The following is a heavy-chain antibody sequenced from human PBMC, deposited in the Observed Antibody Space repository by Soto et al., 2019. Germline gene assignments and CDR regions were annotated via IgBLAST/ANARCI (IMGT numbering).Heavy chain of an antibody. CDR2: ISSNGGST. J-gene: IGHJ3*02. V-gene: IGHV3-64*01. D-gene: IGHD2-15*01. Sequence: WGSLRLPCAASGFTFSSYAMHWVRQAPGEGLEYVSAISSNGGSTYYANSVKGRFTISRDNSKNTLYLQMGSLRAEDMAVYYCARAGGYCSGGSCYSWDDDAFDIWGQGTMVTVSS. CDR1: GFTFSSYA. CDR3: ARAGGYCSGGSCYSWDDDAFDI.